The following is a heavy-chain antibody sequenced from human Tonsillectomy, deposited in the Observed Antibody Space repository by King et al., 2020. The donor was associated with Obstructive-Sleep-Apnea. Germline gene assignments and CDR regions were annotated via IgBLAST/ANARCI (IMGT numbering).Heavy chain of an antibody. CDR3: AKGVSSSSYLFHY. V-gene: IGHV4-4*02. CDR1: GGSISSSNW. CDR2: IYHSGST. J-gene: IGHJ4*02. D-gene: IGHD1-26*01. Sequence: QLQESGPGLVKPSGTPSLTCAVSGGSISSSNWWSWVRQPPGKGPEWIGEIYHSGSTNYNSSLKSRVTISVDKSKNQFSLKLSSVTAADTAVYYCAKGVSSSSYLFHYWGQGTLVTVSS.